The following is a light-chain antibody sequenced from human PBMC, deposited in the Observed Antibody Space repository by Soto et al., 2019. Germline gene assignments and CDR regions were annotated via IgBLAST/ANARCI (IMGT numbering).Light chain of an antibody. Sequence: EIVLTQSPGTLSLSPGERATLSCRASQRVSSSYLAWYQQKPGQAPRLLIYGASSRATGIPDRFSGSGSGIDFTLTICRLEPEDFAVYFCQRYGSSPLFTFGQGTKVEI. CDR3: QRYGSSPLFT. V-gene: IGKV3-20*01. CDR2: GAS. CDR1: QRVSSSY. J-gene: IGKJ2*01.